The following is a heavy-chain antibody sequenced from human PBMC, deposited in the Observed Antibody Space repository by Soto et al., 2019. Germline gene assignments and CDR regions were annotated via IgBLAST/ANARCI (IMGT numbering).Heavy chain of an antibody. J-gene: IGHJ6*03. CDR2: ISSSSSII. V-gene: IGHV3-48*01. D-gene: IGHD7-27*01. CDR3: ARDLSWGSNWYYYMDV. Sequence: PGGSLRLSCAASGFTFSSYSMNCVRQAPGKGLEWVSYISSSSSIIDYADSVKGRFTISRDNAKNSLYLQMNSLRAEDTAVYYCARDLSWGSNWYYYMDVWGKGTTVTVSS. CDR1: GFTFSSYS.